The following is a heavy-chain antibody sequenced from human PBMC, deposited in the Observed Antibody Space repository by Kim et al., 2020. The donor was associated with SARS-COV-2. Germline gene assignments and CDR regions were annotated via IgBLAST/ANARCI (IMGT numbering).Heavy chain of an antibody. J-gene: IGHJ4*02. CDR3: AKKDSSSWDLFDY. CDR2: ISYDGSNK. V-gene: IGHV3-30*18. CDR1: GFTFSSYG. Sequence: GGSLRLSCAASGFTFSSYGMHWVRQAPGKGLEWVAVISYDGSNKYYADSVKGRFTISRDNSKNTLYLQMNSLRAEDTAVYYCAKKDSSSWDLFDYWGQGT. D-gene: IGHD6-13*01.